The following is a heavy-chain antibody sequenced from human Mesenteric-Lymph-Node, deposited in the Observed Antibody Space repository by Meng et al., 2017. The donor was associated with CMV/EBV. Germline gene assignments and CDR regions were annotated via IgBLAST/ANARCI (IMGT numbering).Heavy chain of an antibody. D-gene: IGHD2-2*01. CDR2: IYPGDSDT. CDR1: GYSFTSYW. J-gene: IGHJ6*02. CDR3: ARALRGSTYGMDV. V-gene: IGHV5-51*01. Sequence: GESLKISCQGSGYSFTSYWIGWVRQMPGKGLEWMGIIYPGDSDTRYSPSFQGQVIMSADKSINTAYLQWSSLKASDSAMYYCARALRGSTYGMDVWGQGTTVTVSS.